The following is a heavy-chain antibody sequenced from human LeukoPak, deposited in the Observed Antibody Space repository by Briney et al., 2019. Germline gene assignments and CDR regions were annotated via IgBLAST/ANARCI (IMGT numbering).Heavy chain of an antibody. D-gene: IGHD6-13*01. Sequence: GGSLRLSCLGSDFIFTKYWMTWVRQAPGKGLEWVANIREDGNKDNYIDSVRGRFTISRDNSKNTLYLQMNSLRAEDTAVYYCARGGVQQQLARWGQGTLVTVSS. CDR3: ARGGVQQQLAR. CDR2: IREDGNKD. CDR1: DFIFTKYW. V-gene: IGHV3-7*01. J-gene: IGHJ4*02.